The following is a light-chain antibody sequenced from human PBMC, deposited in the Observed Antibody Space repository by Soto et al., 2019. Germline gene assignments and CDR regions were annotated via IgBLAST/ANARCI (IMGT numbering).Light chain of an antibody. CDR3: SSYTTTNTYV. CDR1: SSDIGAHNF. V-gene: IGLV2-14*03. CDR2: EVI. Sequence: QSVLTQPASVSGSPGQSITVSCSVTSSDIGAHNFVSWYQQHPGKAPKLIIYEVINRPSGVSYRFSGSKSGNTASLTISGLQAEDEADYYCSSYTTTNTYVFGTGTKVTVL. J-gene: IGLJ1*01.